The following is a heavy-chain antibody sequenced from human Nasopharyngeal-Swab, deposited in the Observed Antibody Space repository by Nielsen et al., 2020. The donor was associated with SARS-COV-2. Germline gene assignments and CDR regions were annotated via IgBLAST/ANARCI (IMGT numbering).Heavy chain of an antibody. D-gene: IGHD3-3*01. CDR3: ARGYDFRSGSNAFDI. V-gene: IGHV3-21*01. Sequence: GGSLRLSCAASGFTFSSYSMNWVRQAPGKGLEWVSSITSGSSYIYYADSVKGRFTISRDNAKNSLFLQVNSLRAEDTAVYYCARGYDFRSGSNAFDIWGQGTMVTVSS. CDR1: GFTFSSYS. J-gene: IGHJ3*02. CDR2: ITSGSSYI.